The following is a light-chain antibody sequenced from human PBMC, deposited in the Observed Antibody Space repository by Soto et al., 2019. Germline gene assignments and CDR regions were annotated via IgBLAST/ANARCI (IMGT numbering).Light chain of an antibody. CDR3: QQYGSSPQT. CDR1: QSVSSSY. CDR2: GAS. V-gene: IGKV3-20*01. J-gene: IGKJ5*01. Sequence: EMVLTQSPGTLSLSPRERATLSCRASQSVSSSYLAWYQQKPGQAPRLHIYGASSRATGSPDRFSGSASGTDFTLTISRLEPEDLAVYYCQQYGSSPQTFGQGTRLEIK.